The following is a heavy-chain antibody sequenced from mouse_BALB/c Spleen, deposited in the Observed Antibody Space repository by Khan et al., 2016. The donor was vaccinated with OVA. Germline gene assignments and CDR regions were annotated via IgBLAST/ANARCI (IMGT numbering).Heavy chain of an antibody. CDR2: IDPENGET. Sequence: VRLQQSGAELVRPGALVKLSCKASGFNIKDYYLHWVKQRPEQGLEWIGWIDPENGETVYDPKFQDKASITADTSSNTAYLQFSSLTSEDTAVYYCARSGYLAWFAYWGQGTLVTVSA. CDR3: ARSGYLAWFAY. V-gene: IGHV14-1*02. CDR1: GFNIKDYY. J-gene: IGHJ3*01.